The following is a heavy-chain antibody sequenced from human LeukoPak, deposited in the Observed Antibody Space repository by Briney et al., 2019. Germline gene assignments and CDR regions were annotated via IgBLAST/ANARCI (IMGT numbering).Heavy chain of an antibody. D-gene: IGHD1-1*01. J-gene: IGHJ3*02. CDR1: GGSFSGYY. V-gene: IGHV4-34*01. CDR3: ARVAGAFDI. CDR2: INHSGST. Sequence: PSETLSLTCAVYGGSFSGYYWSWIRQPPGKGLEWIGEINHSGSTNYNPSLKSRVTISVDPSKNQFSLNLSALTAADTALYYCARVAGAFDIWGQGTMVTVSS.